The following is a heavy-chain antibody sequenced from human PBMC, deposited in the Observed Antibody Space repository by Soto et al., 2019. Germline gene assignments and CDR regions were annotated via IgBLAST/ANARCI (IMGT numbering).Heavy chain of an antibody. D-gene: IGHD3-3*01. CDR3: ARERKFDFWRKGLDV. V-gene: IGHV1-8*01. CDR1: GYTFTTYD. CDR2: MDPNSGST. J-gene: IGHJ6*02. Sequence: QAQLVQSGAEVRKPGASVKVSCKASGYTFTTYDINWVRQAPGQGLEGLGWMDPNSGSTGHAQNFQGRIPMTRNISRNTAHMELSSLQSEDTAVYYCARERKFDFWRKGLDVWGQGTTVTVSS.